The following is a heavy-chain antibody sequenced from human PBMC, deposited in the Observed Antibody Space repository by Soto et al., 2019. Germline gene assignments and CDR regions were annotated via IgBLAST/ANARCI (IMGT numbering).Heavy chain of an antibody. CDR1: GGSISSYY. V-gene: IGHV4-59*01. D-gene: IGHD6-6*01. J-gene: IGHJ4*02. CDR2: IYYSGST. Sequence: SSETLSLTCTVSGGSISSYYWSWIRQPPGKGLEWIGYIYYSGSTNYNPSLKSRVTISVDTSKNQFSLKLSSVTAADTAVYYCARESIAAPYYFDYWGQGTLVTVSS. CDR3: ARESIAAPYYFDY.